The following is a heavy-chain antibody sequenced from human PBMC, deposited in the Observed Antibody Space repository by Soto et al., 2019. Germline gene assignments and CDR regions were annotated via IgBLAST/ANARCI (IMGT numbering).Heavy chain of an antibody. CDR2: IYYSGST. Sequence: SETLSLTCTVSGGSISSGGYYWSWIRQHPGKGLEWIGYIYYSGSTYYNPSLKSRVTISVDTSKNQFYLKLSSVTAADTAVYYCARGVLTEGTVFDYWGQGTLVTVSS. CDR3: ARGVLTEGTVFDY. CDR1: GGSISSGGYY. D-gene: IGHD2-8*02. V-gene: IGHV4-31*03. J-gene: IGHJ4*02.